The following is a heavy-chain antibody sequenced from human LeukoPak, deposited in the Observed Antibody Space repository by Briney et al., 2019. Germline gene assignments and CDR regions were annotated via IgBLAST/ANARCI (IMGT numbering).Heavy chain of an antibody. CDR2: ISASGHYT. D-gene: IGHD3-16*01. Sequence: GGSLRLSCEVSGFTFGNSAMSWVRQAPGKGLECISGISASGHYTYTADSLKGRFTISRDNSKNTLYLQMNSLRAEDTALYYCAKDGSWGDYYFYFYIDVWGKGTTVTVSS. J-gene: IGHJ6*03. V-gene: IGHV3-23*01. CDR3: AKDGSWGDYYFYFYIDV. CDR1: GFTFGNSA.